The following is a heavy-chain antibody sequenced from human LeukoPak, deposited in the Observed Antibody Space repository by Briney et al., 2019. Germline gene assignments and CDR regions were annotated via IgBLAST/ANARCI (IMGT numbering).Heavy chain of an antibody. CDR2: IKQDASEI. Sequence: PGGSLRLSCAASGVTISGYWMSWVRQAPGKGLEWVANIKQDASEIYYVGSVKGRFTISRDNAKNSLYLQMNSLRAEDTALYHCARGLIYYDSSGYSTGDYWGQGTLVTVSS. CDR3: ARGLIYYDSSGYSTGDY. V-gene: IGHV3-7*03. D-gene: IGHD3-22*01. J-gene: IGHJ4*02. CDR1: GVTISGYW.